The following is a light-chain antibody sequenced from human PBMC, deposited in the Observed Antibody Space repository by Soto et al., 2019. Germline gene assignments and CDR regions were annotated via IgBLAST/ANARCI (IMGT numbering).Light chain of an antibody. J-gene: IGKJ2*01. CDR2: GAS. V-gene: IGKV3-15*01. CDR1: QSVSSN. Sequence: EIVMTQSPATLSVSPGERATLSCRASQSVSSNLAWYQQKPGQAPRLLIYGASTRATGIPARFSGSGSGTEFTLTISSVQSEGFAVYYCQQYNNWPLFFGQGTKLEIK. CDR3: QQYNNWPLF.